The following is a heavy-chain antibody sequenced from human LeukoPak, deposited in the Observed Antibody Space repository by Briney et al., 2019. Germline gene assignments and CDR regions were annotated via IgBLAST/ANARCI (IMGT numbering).Heavy chain of an antibody. CDR1: GYSFTSYR. V-gene: IGHV5-51*01. CDR3: ARRYRAARPFDY. Sequence: GASVKVSRKGSGYSFTSYRIGWVRQMPGKGLEWMGIIYPGDSDTRYSPSFQGQVTISSDKSINNPYLQWSSLKASDTAMYYCARRYRAARPFDYWGQGTLVTVSS. D-gene: IGHD6-6*01. CDR2: IYPGDSDT. J-gene: IGHJ4*02.